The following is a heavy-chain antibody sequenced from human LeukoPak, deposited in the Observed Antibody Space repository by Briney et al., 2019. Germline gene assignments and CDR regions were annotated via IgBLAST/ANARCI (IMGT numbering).Heavy chain of an antibody. J-gene: IGHJ4*02. CDR2: IYWDDDK. Sequence: SGPTLVKPTQTLTLTCSFSGFSISTSGAGVGWIRQPPGKALEWLALIYWDDDKRYSPSLKSRLTITKDTSKNQVVLTMTNMDPVDTATYYCAHRQGGEMATITSFDYWGQGTLVTVSS. CDR1: GFSISTSGAG. V-gene: IGHV2-5*02. CDR3: AHRQGGEMATITSFDY. D-gene: IGHD5-24*01.